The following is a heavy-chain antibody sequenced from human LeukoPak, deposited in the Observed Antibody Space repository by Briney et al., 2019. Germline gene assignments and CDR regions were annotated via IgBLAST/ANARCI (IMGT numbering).Heavy chain of an antibody. CDR2: IKQDGSKK. J-gene: IGHJ4*02. V-gene: IGHV3-7*04. D-gene: IGHD5-24*01. CDR3: TRVGYIDEGIDY. CDR1: GFPFSSYW. Sequence: GGFLRLSCVASGFPFSSYWMTWVRQAPGKGLEWVANIKQDGSKKSYVDSVKGRFTISRDNAKNSLYLQMNSLRAEDTAIYYCTRVGYIDEGIDYWGQGTLVTVSS.